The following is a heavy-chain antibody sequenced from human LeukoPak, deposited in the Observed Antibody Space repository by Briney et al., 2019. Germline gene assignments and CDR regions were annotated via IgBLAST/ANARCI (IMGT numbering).Heavy chain of an antibody. Sequence: ASVKVSCKASGYTFTSYAMNWVRQAPGQGLEWMGWINTNTGNPTYAQGFTGRFVFSLDTSVNTAYLQISSLKAEDTAVYYCARGSHYYDSSGYDDAFDIWGQGTMVTVSS. CDR3: ARGSHYYDSSGYDDAFDI. D-gene: IGHD3-22*01. CDR1: GYTFTSYA. V-gene: IGHV7-4-1*02. J-gene: IGHJ3*02. CDR2: INTNTGNP.